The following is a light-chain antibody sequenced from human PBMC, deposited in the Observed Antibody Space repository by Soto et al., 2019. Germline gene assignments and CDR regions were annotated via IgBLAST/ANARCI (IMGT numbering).Light chain of an antibody. CDR2: AAS. J-gene: IGKJ1*01. V-gene: IGKV1-8*01. CDR3: QQYYSYPLT. CDR1: QGISSY. Sequence: AILMTQSPSSFSASTGDRVTITCRASQGISSYLAWYQQKPGKAPKLLIYAASTLQSGVPSRFSGSGSETDFTLTISCLQSEDFATYYCQQYYSYPLTFGRGTKVEIK.